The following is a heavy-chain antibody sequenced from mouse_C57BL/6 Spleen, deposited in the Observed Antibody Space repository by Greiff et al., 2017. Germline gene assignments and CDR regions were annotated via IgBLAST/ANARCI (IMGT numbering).Heavy chain of an antibody. CDR1: GYTFTSYW. D-gene: IGHD1-2*01. CDR3: ARWSTTAYFDY. Sequence: QVQLKQPGAELVKPGASVKLSCKASGYTFTSYWMHWVKQRPGQGLEWIGMIHPNSGSTNYNEKFKSKATLTVDKSSSTAYMPLSSLTSEDSAVYYCARWSTTAYFDYWGQGTTLTVSS. CDR2: IHPNSGST. J-gene: IGHJ2*01. V-gene: IGHV1-64*01.